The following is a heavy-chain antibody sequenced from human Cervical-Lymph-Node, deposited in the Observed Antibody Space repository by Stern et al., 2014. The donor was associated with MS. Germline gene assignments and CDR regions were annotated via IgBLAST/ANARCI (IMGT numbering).Heavy chain of an antibody. D-gene: IGHD2-2*03. J-gene: IGHJ4*02. CDR1: GASISSYY. V-gene: IGHV4-59*01. CDR3: ARKSLSMDHYFDS. CDR2: IYYTGTT. Sequence: QVQLQESGPGLVKPSETLSLTCTVSGASISSYYWNWIRQPPGKGLEWIGYIYYTGTTNYNPSLKGRVAISLDTSKNQFSLILRSVSAAGTAVYYCARKSLSMDHYFDSWGQGTLVTVSS.